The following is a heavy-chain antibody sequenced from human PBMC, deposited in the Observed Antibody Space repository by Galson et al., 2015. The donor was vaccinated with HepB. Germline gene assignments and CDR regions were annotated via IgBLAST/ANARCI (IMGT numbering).Heavy chain of an antibody. J-gene: IGHJ4*02. CDR1: GYTFTSYG. CDR3: ARASPKGSWTSPHPPPHNKRRADFDY. CDR2: ISAYNGNT. D-gene: IGHD6-13*01. Sequence: SVKVSCKASGYTFTSYGISWVRQAPGQGLEWMGWISAYNGNTNYAQKLQGRVTMTTDTSTSTAYMELRSLRSDDTAVYYCARASPKGSWTSPHPPPHNKRRADFDYWGQGTLVTVSS. V-gene: IGHV1-18*01.